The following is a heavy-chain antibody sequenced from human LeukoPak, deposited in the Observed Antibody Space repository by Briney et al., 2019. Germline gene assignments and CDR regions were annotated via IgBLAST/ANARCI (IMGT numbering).Heavy chain of an antibody. D-gene: IGHD2-2*02. J-gene: IGHJ4*02. Sequence: GASVKVSCKASGYTFTSYDINWVRQATGQGLEWMGWMNPNSGNTGYAQNFQGRVTITRNTSISTAYMELSSLRPEDTAVYYCARGYCSGTSCYSGYFDYWGQGTLVTVSS. CDR3: ARGYCSGTSCYSGYFDY. CDR1: GYTFTSYD. V-gene: IGHV1-8*03. CDR2: MNPNSGNT.